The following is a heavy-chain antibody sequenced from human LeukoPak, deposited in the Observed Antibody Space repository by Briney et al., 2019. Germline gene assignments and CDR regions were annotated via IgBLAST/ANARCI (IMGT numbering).Heavy chain of an antibody. V-gene: IGHV4-38-2*02. D-gene: IGHD2-15*01. Sequence: SETLSLTWVVSGYSISSGYYWGWIRQPRGKGLEWIGSVFHSGSSYNSPSLKSRITISVDTSKNQFSLKLRSVTAADTAVYYCARDCSGGNCYTFDIWGQGTMVTVSS. CDR1: GYSISSGYY. CDR2: VFHSGSS. CDR3: ARDCSGGNCYTFDI. J-gene: IGHJ3*02.